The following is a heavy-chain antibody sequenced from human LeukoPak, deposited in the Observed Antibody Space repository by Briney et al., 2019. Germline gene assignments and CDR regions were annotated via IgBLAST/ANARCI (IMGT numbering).Heavy chain of an antibody. CDR3: ARDAYYYDSSGYRDY. CDR1: GFTFSSYA. Sequence: GGSLRLSCAASGFTFSSYAMHWVRQAPGKGLEWVAVISYDGSNKYYADSVKGRFTISRDNSKNTLYLQMNSLRAEDTAVYYCARDAYYYDSSGYRDYWGQGTLVTVSS. D-gene: IGHD3-22*01. CDR2: ISYDGSNK. V-gene: IGHV3-30*01. J-gene: IGHJ4*02.